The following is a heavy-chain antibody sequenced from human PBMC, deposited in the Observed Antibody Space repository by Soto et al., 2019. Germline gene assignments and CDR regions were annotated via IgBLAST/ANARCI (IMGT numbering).Heavy chain of an antibody. CDR2: ISDSGATT. CDR1: GFPFGENA. D-gene: IGHD6-19*01. J-gene: IGHJ4*02. Sequence: VGSLRLSCAASGFPFGENAMSWVRQAPGKGLEWVSGISDSGATTYYADSVRGRFTISRDNSKNTLYLQMKSLRAEDSASYYCAKEDTSSGSLDYWGQGALVTVSS. CDR3: AKEDTSSGSLDY. V-gene: IGHV3-23*01.